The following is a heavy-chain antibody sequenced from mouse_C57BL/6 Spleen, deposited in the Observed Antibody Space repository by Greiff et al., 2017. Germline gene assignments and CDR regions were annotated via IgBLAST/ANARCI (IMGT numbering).Heavy chain of an antibody. V-gene: IGHV1-22*01. CDR2: INPNNGGT. D-gene: IGHD3-3*01. J-gene: IGHJ2*01. CDR1: GYTFTDYN. CDR3: ARLGGDEDY. Sequence: EVQLQQSGPELVKPGASVKMSCKASGYTFTDYNMHWVKQSHGKSLEWIGYINPNNGGTSYNQTFKGNATLTVNKSSSTAYMVLRSRTSEDSAVYYCARLGGDEDYWGQGTTLTVSA.